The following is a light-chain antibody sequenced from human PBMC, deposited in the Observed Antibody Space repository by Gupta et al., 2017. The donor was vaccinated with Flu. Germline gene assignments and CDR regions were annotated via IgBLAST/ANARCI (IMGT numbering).Light chain of an antibody. J-gene: IGKJ1*01. CDR2: GAF. V-gene: IGKV3-15*01. CDR3: QQYKNWPPWT. CDR1: QSVGTK. Sequence: ATLSVSLGERVALSCRASQSVGTKLAWYQHKPGQAPRLLIYGAFARPTGIPVRFSGSGYGTEFTLTISSRQSEDNGVYYCQQYKNWPPWTLGQGTKVEVK.